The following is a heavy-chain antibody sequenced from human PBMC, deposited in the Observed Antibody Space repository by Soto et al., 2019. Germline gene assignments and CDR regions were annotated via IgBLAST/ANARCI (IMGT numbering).Heavy chain of an antibody. CDR3: TRDGFLEWLIYYMDV. CDR2: IRSKAYGGTT. J-gene: IGHJ6*03. CDR1: GFTFGDYA. V-gene: IGHV3-49*03. D-gene: IGHD3-3*01. Sequence: PGGSLRLSCTASGFTFGDYAMSWFRQAPGKGLEWVGFIRSKAYGGTTEYAASVKGRFTISRDDSKSIAYLQMNSLKTEYTAVYYCTRDGFLEWLIYYMDVWGKGTTVTVSS.